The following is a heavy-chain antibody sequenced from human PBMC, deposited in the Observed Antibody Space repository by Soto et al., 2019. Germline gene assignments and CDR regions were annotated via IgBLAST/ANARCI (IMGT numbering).Heavy chain of an antibody. Sequence: SETLSLTCAFYCGSFIGYYWSWIRQPPGKGLEWIGEINHSGSTNYNPSLKSRVTISVDTSKNQFSLKLSSVTAADTAVYYCARGADIVVVPAAIEYYFDCWGQGTLVTVSS. D-gene: IGHD2-2*02. CDR1: CGSFIGYY. J-gene: IGHJ4*02. V-gene: IGHV4-34*01. CDR2: INHSGST. CDR3: ARGADIVVVPAAIEYYFDC.